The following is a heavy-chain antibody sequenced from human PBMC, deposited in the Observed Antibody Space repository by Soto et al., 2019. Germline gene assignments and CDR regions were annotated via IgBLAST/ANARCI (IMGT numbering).Heavy chain of an antibody. V-gene: IGHV4-59*12. CDR2: IYYTEST. CDR3: ARLVYDTRLNYMYFDF. Sequence: PSETLSLTCTVPGGSLSSYYWTWIGQSPGKGLEWIGYIYYTESTKYSPSLKSRVTISLGTSRNQFSLKLTSVTAADTAVYFCARLVYDTRLNYMYFDFWGPGTLVTVSS. CDR1: GGSLSSYY. D-gene: IGHD3-10*01. J-gene: IGHJ4*02.